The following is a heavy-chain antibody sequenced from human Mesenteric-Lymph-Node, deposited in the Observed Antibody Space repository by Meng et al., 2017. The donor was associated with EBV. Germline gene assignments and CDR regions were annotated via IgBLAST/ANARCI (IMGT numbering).Heavy chain of an antibody. CDR1: GYTLTSYY. CDR3: ARDWDYDSSGGWFDP. V-gene: IGHV1-46*01. J-gene: IGHJ5*02. Sequence: QAQLWQSGAEVKKPGASVKVSCKTSGYTLTSYYMHWIRQAPGQGLEWMGHISPGGGSTYYAGKFQGRISMTADTSTNTVYMELRSLRSEDTAVYYCARDWDYDSSGGWFDPWGQGTLVTVSS. CDR2: ISPGGGST. D-gene: IGHD3-22*01.